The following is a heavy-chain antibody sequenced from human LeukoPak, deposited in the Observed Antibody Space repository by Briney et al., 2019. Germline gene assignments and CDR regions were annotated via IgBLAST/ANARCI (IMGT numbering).Heavy chain of an antibody. J-gene: IGHJ4*02. CDR3: ARGPRYCSSTSCSYGAGYFDY. V-gene: IGHV4-31*03. D-gene: IGHD2-2*01. Sequence: KASETLSLTCTVSGGSISSGGYYWSWIRQHPGKGLEWIGYIYYSGSTYYNPSLKSRVTISVDTSKNQFSLKLSSVTAADTAVYYCARGPRYCSSTSCSYGAGYFDYWGQGTLVTVSS. CDR1: GGSISSGGYY. CDR2: IYYSGST.